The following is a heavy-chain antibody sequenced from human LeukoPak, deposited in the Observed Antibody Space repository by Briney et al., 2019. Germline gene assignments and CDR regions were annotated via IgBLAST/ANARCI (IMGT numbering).Heavy chain of an antibody. Sequence: SETLSLTCAVYGGSFSGYYWSWIRQPPGKGLEWIGEINHSGSTNYNPSLKSRVTISVDTSKNQFSLKLSSVTAADTAVCYCAIAYYDPRYGMDVWGQGTTVTVSS. CDR3: AIAYYDPRYGMDV. CDR1: GGSFSGYY. J-gene: IGHJ6*02. D-gene: IGHD3-3*01. V-gene: IGHV4-34*01. CDR2: INHSGST.